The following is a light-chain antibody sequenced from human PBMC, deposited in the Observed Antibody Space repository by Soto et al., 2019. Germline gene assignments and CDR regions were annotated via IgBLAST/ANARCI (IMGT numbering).Light chain of an antibody. CDR2: GSN. V-gene: IGLV1-40*01. CDR3: VLYMGSGIRV. Sequence: QPVLTQPPSVSGAPGQRVTISCTGSSSNIGAGYAVHWYQQLPGTAPHLLMYGSNNRPSGVPDRFSGSKSGTSASLAITGLQAEDEADYYCVLYMGSGIRVFGGGTKLTVL. J-gene: IGLJ3*02. CDR1: SSNIGAGYA.